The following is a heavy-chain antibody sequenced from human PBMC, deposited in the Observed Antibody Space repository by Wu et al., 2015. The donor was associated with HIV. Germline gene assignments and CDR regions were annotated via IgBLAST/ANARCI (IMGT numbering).Heavy chain of an antibody. Sequence: QVQLVQSGPEVKKPGSSVRVSCKASGGTFSSYAFSWVRQAPGQGLEWMGGINPLFGTAKFAQRFQDRITFTTDESKTTVYMELSSLRSEDTAVYYCARNTDSVATSLYSLGVWGQGTTVTVSS. D-gene: IGHD5-12*01. J-gene: IGHJ6*02. CDR1: GGTFSSYA. CDR3: ARNTDSVATSLYSLGV. CDR2: INPLFGTA. V-gene: IGHV1-69*05.